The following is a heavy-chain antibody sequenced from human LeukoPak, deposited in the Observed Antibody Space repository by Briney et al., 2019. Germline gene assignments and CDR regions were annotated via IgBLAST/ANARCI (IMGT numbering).Heavy chain of an antibody. CDR3: ATERDGYNPPIDY. D-gene: IGHD5-24*01. V-gene: IGHV1-2*02. CDR1: GYTFTGYY. CDR2: INPNSGGT. Sequence: ASVKVSCKASGYTFTGYYIHWVRQAPGQGLEWMGWINPNSGGTNYAQKLEGRVTMTRDTSISTAYMELSSLRSEDTAVYYCATERDGYNPPIDYWGRGTLVTVSS. J-gene: IGHJ4*02.